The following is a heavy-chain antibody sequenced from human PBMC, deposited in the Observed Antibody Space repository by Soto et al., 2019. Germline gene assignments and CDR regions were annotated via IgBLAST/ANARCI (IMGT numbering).Heavy chain of an antibody. CDR1: GGTFSSYA. V-gene: IGHV1-69*13. Sequence: SVKVSCKASGGTFSSYAISWVRQAPGQGLEWMGGIIPIFGTANYAQKFQGRVTITADESTSTAYMELSSLRSEDTAVYYCARDVYYDSSGYYYTDYWGQGTLVTVSS. J-gene: IGHJ4*02. D-gene: IGHD3-22*01. CDR3: ARDVYYDSSGYYYTDY. CDR2: IIPIFGTA.